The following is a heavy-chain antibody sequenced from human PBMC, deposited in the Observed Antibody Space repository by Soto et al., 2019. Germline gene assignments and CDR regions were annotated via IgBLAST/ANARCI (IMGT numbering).Heavy chain of an antibody. D-gene: IGHD2-2*01. CDR2: ISYDGSNK. Sequence: GGSLRLSCAASGFTFSSYGMHWVRQAPGKGLEWVAVISYDGSNKYCADSVKGRFTISRDNSKNTLYLQMNSLRAEDTAVYYCAKDIVVVPAAMWGPYYYYGMDVWGQGTTVTVSS. J-gene: IGHJ6*02. CDR3: AKDIVVVPAAMWGPYYYYGMDV. V-gene: IGHV3-30*18. CDR1: GFTFSSYG.